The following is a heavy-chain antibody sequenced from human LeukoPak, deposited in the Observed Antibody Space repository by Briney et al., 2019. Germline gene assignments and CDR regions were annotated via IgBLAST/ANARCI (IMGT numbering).Heavy chain of an antibody. CDR2: IWYDGSNK. D-gene: IGHD1-26*01. Sequence: TGRSLRLSCAASGFTFSSYGMPWVRQAPGKGLEWVAVIWYDGSNKYYADSVKGRFTISRDNSKNTLYLQMNSLRAEDTAVYYCARVPPGRRRPSPGPQNAFDIWGQGTMVTVSS. V-gene: IGHV3-33*01. CDR3: ARVPPGRRRPSPGPQNAFDI. CDR1: GFTFSSYG. J-gene: IGHJ3*02.